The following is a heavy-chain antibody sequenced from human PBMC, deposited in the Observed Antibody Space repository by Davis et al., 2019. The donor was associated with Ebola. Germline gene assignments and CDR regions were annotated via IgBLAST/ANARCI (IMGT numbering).Heavy chain of an antibody. Sequence: AASVKVSCKASGGTFSSYAISWVRQAPGQGLEWMGRIIPILGIANYAQKFQGRVTMTRNTSISTAYMELSSLRSEDTAVYYCARAKSRYCSGGSCFLRSGWFDPWGQGTLVTVSS. CDR3: ARAKSRYCSGGSCFLRSGWFDP. D-gene: IGHD2-15*01. CDR1: GGTFSSYA. V-gene: IGHV1-69*04. J-gene: IGHJ5*02. CDR2: IIPILGIA.